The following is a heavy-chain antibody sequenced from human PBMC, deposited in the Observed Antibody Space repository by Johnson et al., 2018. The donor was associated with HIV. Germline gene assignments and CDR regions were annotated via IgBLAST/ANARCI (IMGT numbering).Heavy chain of an antibody. CDR3: ARLPSGYSRDAFDI. Sequence: QVQLVESGGGVVQPGKSLRLSCAASGFTSSSYPMHWVRQAPGKGLEWVAVISYDGRSKFYADSAKGRFTISRDNSKNTLYLQMNSLRAEDTALYYCARLPSGYSRDAFDIWGQGTMVTVSS. D-gene: IGHD5-18*01. CDR2: ISYDGRSK. CDR1: GFTSSSYP. V-gene: IGHV3-30*04. J-gene: IGHJ3*02.